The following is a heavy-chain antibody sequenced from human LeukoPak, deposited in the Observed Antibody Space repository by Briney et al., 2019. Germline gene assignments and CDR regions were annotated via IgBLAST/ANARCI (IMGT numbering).Heavy chain of an antibody. Sequence: ASVKVSCKASGYTFTSYGISWVRQAPGQGLEWMGWINPNSGGTNYAQKFQGRVTMTRDTSISTAYMELSRLRSDDTAVYYCARITYYDFWSGYESYYMDVWGKGTTVTVSS. V-gene: IGHV1-2*02. CDR3: ARITYYDFWSGYESYYMDV. CDR1: GYTFTSYG. J-gene: IGHJ6*03. CDR2: INPNSGGT. D-gene: IGHD3-3*01.